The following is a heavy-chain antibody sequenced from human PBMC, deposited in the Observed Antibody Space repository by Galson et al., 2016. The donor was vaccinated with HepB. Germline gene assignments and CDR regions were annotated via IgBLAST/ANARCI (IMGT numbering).Heavy chain of an antibody. Sequence: SVKVSCKAFGGTFSNNGISWVRQAPRQGLEWMRRIVPVLGIVTYAQKFQGRLTIAADTSTGTAYMELSSLRSEDTAIYYCARDSAGRGVNRDPWGQGTLVTVSA. CDR2: IVPVLGIV. V-gene: IGHV1-69*04. J-gene: IGHJ5*02. CDR3: ARDSAGRGVNRDP. D-gene: IGHD3-10*01. CDR1: GGTFSNNG.